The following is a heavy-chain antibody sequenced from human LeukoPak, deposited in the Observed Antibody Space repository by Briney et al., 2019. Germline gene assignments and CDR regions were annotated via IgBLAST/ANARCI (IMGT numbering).Heavy chain of an antibody. CDR1: GGSISSHY. Sequence: PSETLSLTCTVSGGSISSHYWSWIRQPPGKGLEWIGYIYYSGSTNYNPSLKSRVTISVDTSKNQFSLKLSSVTAADTAVYYCARVAGGKSWNYYYYYMDVWGKGTTVTVSS. J-gene: IGHJ6*03. V-gene: IGHV4-59*08. CDR3: ARVAGGKSWNYYYYYMDV. D-gene: IGHD4-23*01. CDR2: IYYSGST.